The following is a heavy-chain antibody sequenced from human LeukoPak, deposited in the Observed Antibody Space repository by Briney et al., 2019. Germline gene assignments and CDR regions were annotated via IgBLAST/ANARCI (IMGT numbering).Heavy chain of an antibody. CDR1: GFTFSSYA. D-gene: IGHD3-9*01. CDR3: ARTLNFDWSYFDY. V-gene: IGHV3-64*01. Sequence: GGTLRLSCAASGFTFSSYAMHWVRQAPGKGLEYVSAISSNGGSTYYANSVKGRFTISRDNSKNTLYLQMGSLRAEDMAVYYCARTLNFDWSYFDYWGQGTLVTVSS. J-gene: IGHJ4*02. CDR2: ISSNGGST.